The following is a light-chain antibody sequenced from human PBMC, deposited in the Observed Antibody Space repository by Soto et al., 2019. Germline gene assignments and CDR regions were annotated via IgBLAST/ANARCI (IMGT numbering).Light chain of an antibody. Sequence: QSALTQPRSVSGSPGQSVTISCTGTSSDVGGYNYVSWYQQHPDKAPKLMIYDVSVRPSGVPDRFSGSKSGNTASLTISGLQAEDEADYYCCSYAGSYSYVFGTGTKVTVL. CDR2: DVS. CDR1: SSDVGGYNY. V-gene: IGLV2-11*01. J-gene: IGLJ1*01. CDR3: CSYAGSYSYV.